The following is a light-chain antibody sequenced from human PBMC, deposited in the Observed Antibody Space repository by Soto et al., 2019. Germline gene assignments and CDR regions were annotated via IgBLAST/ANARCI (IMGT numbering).Light chain of an antibody. V-gene: IGLV2-11*01. CDR2: DVI. Sequence: QSALTQPRSVSGSPGQSVTISCTGTSSDVGAYIYVSWYQQHPGKAPKLIIYDVIKRPSGVPDRFSGSKSGNTASLTISGLQAEDEADYYCCSYAGSYTHVFGTGTKVTVL. CDR1: SSDVGAYIY. CDR3: CSYAGSYTHV. J-gene: IGLJ1*01.